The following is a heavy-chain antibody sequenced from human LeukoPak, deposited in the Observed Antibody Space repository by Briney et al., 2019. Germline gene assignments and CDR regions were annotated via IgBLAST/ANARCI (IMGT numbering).Heavy chain of an antibody. CDR3: ARWEGKYDFFDY. Sequence: SETLSLTCTVSGGSISSYYRSWIRQPPGKGLEWIGYIYYSGSTNYNPSLKSRVTISVDTSKNQFSLKLSSVTAADTAVYYCARWEGKYDFFDYWGQGTLVTVSS. CDR2: IYYSGST. CDR1: GGSISSYY. D-gene: IGHD3-3*01. J-gene: IGHJ4*02. V-gene: IGHV4-59*01.